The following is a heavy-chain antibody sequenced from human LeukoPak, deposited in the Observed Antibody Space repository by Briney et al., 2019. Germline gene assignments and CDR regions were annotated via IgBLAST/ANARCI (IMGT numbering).Heavy chain of an antibody. CDR1: GGSFSGYY. V-gene: IGHV4-34*01. CDR3: ASTARPGSYLDY. CDR2: INHSGST. J-gene: IGHJ4*02. Sequence: SETLSLTCAVYGGSFSGYYWSWIRQPPGKGPEWIGEINHSGSTNYNPSLKSRVTISVDTSKNQFSLKLSSVTAADTAVYYCASTARPGSYLDYWGQGTLVTVSS. D-gene: IGHD6-6*01.